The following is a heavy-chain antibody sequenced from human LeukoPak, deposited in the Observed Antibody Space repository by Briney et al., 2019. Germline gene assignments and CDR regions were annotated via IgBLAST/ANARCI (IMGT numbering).Heavy chain of an antibody. CDR2: IYHSGST. V-gene: IGHV4-38-2*02. CDR3: ARACPEAAAGPHYFDY. J-gene: IGHJ4*02. D-gene: IGHD6-13*01. CDR1: GYSISSGYY. Sequence: TETLSLTCTVSGYSISSGYYWGWIRQPPGKGLEWIGSIYHSGSTYYNPSLKSRVTISVDTSKNQFSLKLSSVTAADTAVYYCARACPEAAAGPHYFDYWGQGTLVTVSS.